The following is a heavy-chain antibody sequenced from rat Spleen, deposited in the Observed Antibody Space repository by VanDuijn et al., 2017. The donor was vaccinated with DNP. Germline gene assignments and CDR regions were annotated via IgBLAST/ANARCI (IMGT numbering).Heavy chain of an antibody. CDR2: ISSGGGT. J-gene: IGHJ2*01. V-gene: IGHV2-6*01. D-gene: IGHD1-2*01. CDR1: GFSLTSYT. Sequence: QVQLKESGPGLVQPSQTLSLTCTVSGFSLTSYTVSWVRQPPGKGLEWLATISSGGGTFYNSPLKSRLTISRDTSKSQVFLRMNSLQTEDTAIYFCTRDDTIAAIWYWGQGVMVTVSS. CDR3: TRDDTIAAIWY.